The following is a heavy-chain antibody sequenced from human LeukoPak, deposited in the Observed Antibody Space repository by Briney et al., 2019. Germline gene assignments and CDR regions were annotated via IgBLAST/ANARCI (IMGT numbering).Heavy chain of an antibody. D-gene: IGHD3-10*01. V-gene: IGHV1-3*01. CDR2: INAGNGNT. J-gene: IGHJ4*02. CDR1: GYTFTNNA. Sequence: ASVKVSCKTSGYTFTNNAIHWVRQAPGQRLEWMGWINAGNGNTKYSQKFQGRVTITRDTSASTAYMELSSLRSEDTAVYYCARDAPLLWFGEFVFDYWGQGTLVTVSS. CDR3: ARDAPLLWFGEFVFDY.